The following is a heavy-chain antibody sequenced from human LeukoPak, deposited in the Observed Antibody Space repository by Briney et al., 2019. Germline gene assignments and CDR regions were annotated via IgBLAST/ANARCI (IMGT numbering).Heavy chain of an antibody. D-gene: IGHD3-3*01. CDR1: GFTFSNDA. Sequence: GGSLRLSCAASGFTFSNDAMSWGRQAPGTGLEWVSYISSSSSTIYYADSVKGRFTISRDNAKNSLYLQMNSLRAEDTAVYYCARDMSGPDAFDIWGQGTMVTVSS. CDR3: ARDMSGPDAFDI. V-gene: IGHV3-48*01. CDR2: ISSSSSTI. J-gene: IGHJ3*02.